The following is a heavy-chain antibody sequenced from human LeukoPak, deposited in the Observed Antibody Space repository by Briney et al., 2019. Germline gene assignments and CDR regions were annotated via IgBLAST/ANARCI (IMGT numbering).Heavy chain of an antibody. CDR1: GYAFTGYA. Sequence: ASVKVSCKASGYAFTGYAISWVRQAPGQGLEWMGWVSAYNGATNYAQNFQDRVTMTTDTPTTTAYMELRSLRSDDTAVYFCARVDLYYDSSGYSRAANDYWGQGTLVTLSS. V-gene: IGHV1-18*01. D-gene: IGHD3-22*01. CDR2: VSAYNGAT. J-gene: IGHJ4*02. CDR3: ARVDLYYDSSGYSRAANDY.